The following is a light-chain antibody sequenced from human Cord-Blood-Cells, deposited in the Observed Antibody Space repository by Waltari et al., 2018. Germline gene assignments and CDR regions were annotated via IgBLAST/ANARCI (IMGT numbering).Light chain of an antibody. V-gene: IGLV1-40*01. Sequence: QSVLTQPPSVSGAPGQRVTISCTGSSSNIGAGYDVHWYQQLPGTAPKLLICGNSNRPSGVPDRFSGSKSGTSASLAITGLRAEDEADYYCQSYDSSLSGNVVFGGGTKLTVL. CDR1: SSNIGAGYD. CDR3: QSYDSSLSGNVV. CDR2: GNS. J-gene: IGLJ2*01.